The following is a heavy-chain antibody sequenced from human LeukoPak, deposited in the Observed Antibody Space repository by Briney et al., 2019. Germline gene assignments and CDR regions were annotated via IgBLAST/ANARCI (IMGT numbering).Heavy chain of an antibody. CDR3: ARDGTYYYDSSGDAFDI. CDR2: ISAYNGNT. V-gene: IGHV1-18*01. J-gene: IGHJ3*02. D-gene: IGHD3-22*01. CDR1: GYTFTSYG. Sequence: ASVKVSCKASGYTFTSYGISWVRQAPGHGLEWMGWISAYNGNTNYAQKLQGRVTMTTDTSTSTAYMELRSLRSDDTAVYYCARDGTYYYDSSGDAFDIWGQGTMVTVSS.